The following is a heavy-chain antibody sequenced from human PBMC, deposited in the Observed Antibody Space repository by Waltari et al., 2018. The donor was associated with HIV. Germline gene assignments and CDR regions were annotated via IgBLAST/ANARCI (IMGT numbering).Heavy chain of an antibody. CDR1: GFTFDDYA. J-gene: IGHJ4*02. CDR2: ISWNSGSI. V-gene: IGHV3-9*01. Sequence: EVQLVESGGGLVQPGRSLRLSRAASGFTFDDYAMHWVRQAPGKGLEWVAGISWNSGSIGYEDSVKGRFTISRDNAKNSVYLEMNSLRTEDTALYYCAKGPFDYWGQGTLVTVSS. CDR3: AKGPFDY.